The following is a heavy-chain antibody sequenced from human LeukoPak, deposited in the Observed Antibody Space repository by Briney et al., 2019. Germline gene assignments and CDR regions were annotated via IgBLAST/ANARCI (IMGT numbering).Heavy chain of an antibody. J-gene: IGHJ4*02. CDR1: GGSFSGYY. CDR2: INHSGST. Sequence: SETLSLTCAVYGGSFSGYYWSWIRQPPGKGLEWIGEINHSGSTNYNPSLKGRVTISVDTSKNQFSLKLSSVTAADTAVYYCARETYYYDSSGYYFDYWGQGTLVTVSS. V-gene: IGHV4-34*01. D-gene: IGHD3-22*01. CDR3: ARETYYYDSSGYYFDY.